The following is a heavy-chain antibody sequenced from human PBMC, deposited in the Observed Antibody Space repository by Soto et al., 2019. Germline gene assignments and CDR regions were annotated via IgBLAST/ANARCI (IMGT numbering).Heavy chain of an antibody. D-gene: IGHD5-18*01. CDR2: IKFDGSSP. CDR3: ARGIRNYYGVDV. J-gene: IGHJ6*02. Sequence: EVQLVESGGDLIQPGGSLRLSCEASGFTFSNYWMHWVRQAPGKGLVWVSRIKFDGSSPNYANSVKGRFTISRDNAKNTLYLQKHSLTGGDTGVYYCARGIRNYYGVDVWGQGTTVTVSS. CDR1: GFTFSNYW. V-gene: IGHV3-74*01.